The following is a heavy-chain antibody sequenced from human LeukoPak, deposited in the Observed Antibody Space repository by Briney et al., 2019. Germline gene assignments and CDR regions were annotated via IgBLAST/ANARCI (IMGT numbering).Heavy chain of an antibody. CDR1: GHSFTNHW. Sequence: GESLKISCKASGHSFTNHWIGWVRQMPGIGLEWVGIINFGDSETLYSPSFQGQVTISLDKSISTTYLQWRSLKASDTATYYCATRPYAGSPNWYDPWGQGTLVTVSS. CDR3: ATRPYAGSPNWYDP. V-gene: IGHV5-51*01. D-gene: IGHD1-26*01. CDR2: INFGDSET. J-gene: IGHJ5*02.